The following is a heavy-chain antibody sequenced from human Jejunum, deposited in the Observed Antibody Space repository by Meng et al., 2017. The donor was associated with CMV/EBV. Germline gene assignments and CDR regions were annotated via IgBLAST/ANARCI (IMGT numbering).Heavy chain of an antibody. CDR1: GFTFSHYA. CDR2: MSYDGSNK. J-gene: IGHJ4*02. Sequence: WAAWGFTFSHYALHRVRQAPGKGLECVTVMSYDGSNKYYAASVKGRFTISRDSSKNTLYLQMDSLRPEDTAVYYCAREDDYRNYFDYWGQGTLVTVSS. V-gene: IGHV3-30-3*01. CDR3: AREDDYRNYFDY. D-gene: IGHD4-11*01.